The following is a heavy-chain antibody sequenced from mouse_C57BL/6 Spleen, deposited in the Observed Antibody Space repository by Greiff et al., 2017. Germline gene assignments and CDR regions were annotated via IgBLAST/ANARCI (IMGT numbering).Heavy chain of an antibody. CDR1: GYAFSSSW. J-gene: IGHJ4*01. D-gene: IGHD2-4*01. V-gene: IGHV1-82*01. Sequence: VQLQQSGPELVKPGASVKISCKASGYAFSSSWMNWVKQRPGKGLEWIGRIYPGDGDTNYNGKFKGKATLTADKTSSTAYMQLICLTSVDSTVYFTARSEDYGENYCPMDYWGQGTSVTVSS. CDR3: ARSEDYGENYCPMDY. CDR2: IYPGDGDT.